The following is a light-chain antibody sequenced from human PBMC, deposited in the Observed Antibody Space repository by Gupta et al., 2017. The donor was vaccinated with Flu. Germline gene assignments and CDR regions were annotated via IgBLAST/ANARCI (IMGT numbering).Light chain of an antibody. CDR2: DDR. J-gene: IGLJ3*02. Sequence: KTARCGLGGNTIGTDNVPWYQQQPGGAPVLVVCDDRNGPSGVPHRFSGSNSGNTAALTISRVEAGDEADYYCRVWDISNDLLVFGGGTKLTVL. CDR1: TIGTDN. CDR3: RVWDISNDLLV. V-gene: IGLV3-21*03.